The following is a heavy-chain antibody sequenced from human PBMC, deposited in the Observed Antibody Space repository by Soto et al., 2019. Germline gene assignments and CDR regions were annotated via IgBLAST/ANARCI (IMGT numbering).Heavy chain of an antibody. CDR3: ARDNGVLVAAKGFYFFYGMDV. J-gene: IGHJ6*02. V-gene: IGHV3-30-3*01. Sequence: GGSLRLSCAASGFTFSSYAMHWVRQAPGKGLEWVAVISYDGSNKYYADSVKGRFTISRDNSKNTLYLQMNSLRAEDPAFYYFARDNGVLVAAKGFYFFYGMDVWGQGTTVTVSS. D-gene: IGHD2-15*01. CDR1: GFTFSSYA. CDR2: ISYDGSNK.